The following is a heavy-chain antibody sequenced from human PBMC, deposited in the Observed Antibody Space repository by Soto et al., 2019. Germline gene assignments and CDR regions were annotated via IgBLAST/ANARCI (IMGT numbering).Heavy chain of an antibody. V-gene: IGHV4-59*08. D-gene: IGHD3-16*01. CDR2: IYYSGST. J-gene: IGHJ3*02. Sequence: SETLSLTCTVSGGSISSYYWSWIRQPPGKGLEWIGYIYYSGSTNYNPSLKSRVTISVDTSKNQFSLKLSSVTAADTAVYYCARMGLSGAFDIWGQGTMVTVSS. CDR3: ARMGLSGAFDI. CDR1: GGSISSYY.